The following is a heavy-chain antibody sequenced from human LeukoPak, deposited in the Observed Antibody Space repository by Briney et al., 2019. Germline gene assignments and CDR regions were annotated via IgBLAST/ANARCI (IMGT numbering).Heavy chain of an antibody. CDR3: ARNIAAAGPVLYYYYYYMDV. V-gene: IGHV4-59*01. CDR1: GGSISTYY. Sequence: PSETLSLTCTVSGGSISTYYWSWIRQPPGKGLEWIGYIYYSGSTDSNPSLRSRVAISVDTSKNQFSLKLSSVTAADTAVYYCARNIAAAGPVLYYYYYYMDVWGKGTTVTVSS. CDR2: IYYSGST. D-gene: IGHD6-13*01. J-gene: IGHJ6*03.